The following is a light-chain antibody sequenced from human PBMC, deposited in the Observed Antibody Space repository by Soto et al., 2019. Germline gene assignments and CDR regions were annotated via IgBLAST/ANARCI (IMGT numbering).Light chain of an antibody. Sequence: EIVLTQSPGTLSLSPGERATLSCRASQSVSSKYFAWYQQKPGQAPRVLIYGTSIRASGVPERFSGGGSGTDFTLTITRLEPEDFAVYYCQQYGSSLFTFGPGTKVDFK. CDR2: GTS. CDR3: QQYGSSLFT. V-gene: IGKV3-20*01. CDR1: QSVSSKY. J-gene: IGKJ3*01.